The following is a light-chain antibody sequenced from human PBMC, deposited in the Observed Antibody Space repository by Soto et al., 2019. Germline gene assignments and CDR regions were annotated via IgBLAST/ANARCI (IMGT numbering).Light chain of an antibody. CDR2: DAS. CDR1: QSISSW. Sequence: DIQMTQSPSTLSASVGDRFTITCRASQSISSWLSWYQQKPGKAPKLLIYDASSLESGVPSRFSGSGSGTEFTLTISSLQPDDFATYYCQQYNSYPWTFGQGTTGDIK. CDR3: QQYNSYPWT. V-gene: IGKV1-5*01. J-gene: IGKJ1*01.